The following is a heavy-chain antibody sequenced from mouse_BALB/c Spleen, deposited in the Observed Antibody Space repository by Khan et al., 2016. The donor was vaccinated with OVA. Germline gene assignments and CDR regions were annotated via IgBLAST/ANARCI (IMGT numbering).Heavy chain of an antibody. D-gene: IGHD2-2*01. J-gene: IGHJ4*01. Sequence: QVQLKESGPGLVAPSQSLSITCTVSGFSLPSYGVHWVRQPPGKGLEWLVVIWSDGSTNYNSVLKSRLSISKDNSKSQVFLKMNSLQYDDTAIYYSARLFNGYSSHDAMDYWGQGTSVTVSS. CDR2: IWSDGST. CDR3: ARLFNGYSSHDAMDY. CDR1: GFSLPSYG. V-gene: IGHV2-6*02.